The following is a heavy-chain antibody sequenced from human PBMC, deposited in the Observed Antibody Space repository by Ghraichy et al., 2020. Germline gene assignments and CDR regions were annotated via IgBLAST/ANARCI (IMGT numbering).Heavy chain of an antibody. V-gene: IGHV4-4*07. D-gene: IGHD5-12*01. Sequence: SQTLSLTCTVFGGTISSYYWIWIRQPAGKGLEWIGRIYTSGSINYNPSLKSRVTMSVDTSKNQFSLKLSSVTAADTAVYYCASGVATHRIDYWGQGTLVTVSS. CDR2: IYTSGSI. CDR1: GGTISSYY. CDR3: ASGVATHRIDY. J-gene: IGHJ4*02.